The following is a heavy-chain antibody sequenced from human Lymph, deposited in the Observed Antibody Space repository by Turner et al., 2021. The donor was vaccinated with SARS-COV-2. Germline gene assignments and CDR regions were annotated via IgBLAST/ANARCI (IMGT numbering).Heavy chain of an antibody. CDR2: INPNGGGT. V-gene: IGHV1-2*02. CDR1: GYTFTGSY. J-gene: IGHJ6*02. CDR3: ARDVERYNDFWSGYSGGYGMDV. Sequence: QVQLVQSGAEVKKPGASVTVSCKASGYTFTGSYMHWVRQAPGQGLEWMGWINPNGGGTNYAQKFQGRVTMTRDTSISAAYMELSRLRSDDTAVYYCARDVERYNDFWSGYSGGYGMDVWGQGTTVTVSS. D-gene: IGHD3-3*01.